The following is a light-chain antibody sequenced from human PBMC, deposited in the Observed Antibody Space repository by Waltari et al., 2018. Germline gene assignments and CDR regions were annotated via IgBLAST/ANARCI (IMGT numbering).Light chain of an antibody. CDR1: QAISSY. Sequence: DIHLTQSPSFLSASVGDRVTFTCRASQAISSYLAWYQQKPGNAPKLLIYAASTLQSVVPSRFSGSGSGTEFTLTISSLQPEDFATYYCQLLNNYPPITFGQGTRLEI. V-gene: IGKV1-9*01. CDR3: QLLNNYPPIT. J-gene: IGKJ5*01. CDR2: AAS.